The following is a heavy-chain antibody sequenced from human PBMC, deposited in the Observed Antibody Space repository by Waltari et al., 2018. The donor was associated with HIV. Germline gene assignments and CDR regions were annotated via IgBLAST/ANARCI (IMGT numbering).Heavy chain of an antibody. CDR3: ARDYYDSSGYYYGYSP. Sequence: QVQLQESGPGLVKPSETLSLTCTVSGGSISSYYWSWIRQPPGKGLEWIGYIYYSGSTNYNPSLKSRVTISVDTAKNQFSLKLGSVTAADTAVYYCARDYYDSSGYYYGYSPWGQGTLVTVSS. V-gene: IGHV4-59*01. D-gene: IGHD3-22*01. CDR1: GGSISSYY. J-gene: IGHJ5*02. CDR2: IYYSGST.